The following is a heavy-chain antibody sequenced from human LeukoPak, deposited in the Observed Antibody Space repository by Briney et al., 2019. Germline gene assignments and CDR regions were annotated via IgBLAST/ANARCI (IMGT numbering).Heavy chain of an antibody. CDR3: AREGSSLRYFDWPNWFDP. Sequence: SETLSLTCAVYGGSFSGYYWSWIRQPPGKGLGWIGEINHSGSTNYNPSLKSRVTISVDTSKNQFSLKLSSVTAADTAVYYCAREGSSLRYFDWPNWFDPWGQGTLVTVSS. V-gene: IGHV4-34*01. D-gene: IGHD3-9*01. CDR1: GGSFSGYY. J-gene: IGHJ5*02. CDR2: INHSGST.